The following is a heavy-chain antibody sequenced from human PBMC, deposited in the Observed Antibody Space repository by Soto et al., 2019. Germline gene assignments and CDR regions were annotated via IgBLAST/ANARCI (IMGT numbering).Heavy chain of an antibody. J-gene: IGHJ6*03. Sequence: SETLSLTCTVSGGSISSYYWSWIRQPPGKGLEWIGYIYYSGSTNYNPSLKSRVTISVDTSKNQFSLKLSSVTAADTAVYYCARVGWIQQTWYYYYYMDVWGKGTTGTVSS. CDR2: IYYSGST. V-gene: IGHV4-59*01. CDR3: ARVGWIQQTWYYYYYMDV. D-gene: IGHD5-18*01. CDR1: GGSISSYY.